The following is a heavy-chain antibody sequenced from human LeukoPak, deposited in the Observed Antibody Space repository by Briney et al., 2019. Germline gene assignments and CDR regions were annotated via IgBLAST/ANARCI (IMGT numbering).Heavy chain of an antibody. V-gene: IGHV4-4*02. Sequence: KSSETLSLTCAVSGGSISSNNWWSWVRQPPGKGLEWIGEIHHTGSANYNPSLKSRVTISVDKSKNQLSLELSSVTAADTAVYYCARHGGGFYFDYWGQGTLVTVSS. CDR3: ARHGGGFYFDY. CDR2: IHHTGSA. J-gene: IGHJ4*02. CDR1: GGSISSNNW. D-gene: IGHD3-16*01.